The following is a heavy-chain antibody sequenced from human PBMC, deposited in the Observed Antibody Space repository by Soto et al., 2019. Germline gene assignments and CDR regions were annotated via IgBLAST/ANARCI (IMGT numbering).Heavy chain of an antibody. J-gene: IGHJ4*02. D-gene: IGHD2-2*01. CDR3: ATTRARSSSWAFDY. CDR1: RGTFSSYA. V-gene: IGHV1-69*01. Sequence: QVQLVQSGAEVKKPGSSVKVSCKASRGTFSSYAISWVRQAPGQGLEWMGGIIPIFGTANYAQKFQGRVTITADESTSTAYMELSSLRSEDTAVYYCATTRARSSSWAFDYWGQGTLVTVSS. CDR2: IIPIFGTA.